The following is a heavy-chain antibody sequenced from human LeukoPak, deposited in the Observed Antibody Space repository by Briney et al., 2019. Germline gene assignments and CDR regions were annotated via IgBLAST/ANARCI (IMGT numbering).Heavy chain of an antibody. V-gene: IGHV4-39*07. CDR2: IFYSGST. D-gene: IGHD3-22*01. CDR3: ARTPSVYYYDSSGYY. Sequence: PSETLSLTCTVSGGSISTSNYYWGWIRQPPGKGLEWIGNIFYSGSTYYSPSVKSRVTISLDTSRNQFSLKLSSVTAADTAVYYCARTPSVYYYDSSGYYWGQGTLVTVSS. J-gene: IGHJ4*02. CDR1: GGSISTSNYY.